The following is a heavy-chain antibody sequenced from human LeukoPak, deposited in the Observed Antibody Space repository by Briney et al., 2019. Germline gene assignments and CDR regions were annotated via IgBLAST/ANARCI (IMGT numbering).Heavy chain of an antibody. CDR2: ISDDGRRK. CDR1: GFIFISYG. Sequence: GGSLRLSCAASGFIFISYGMHWARQAPGKGLEWVGVISDDGRRKDYADSVKGRFTISRDNSKDTLYLQMNSLRAEDTAVYYCAKRPSDYGDYVSYFDYWGQGTPVTVSS. CDR3: AKRPSDYGDYVSYFDY. V-gene: IGHV3-30*18. J-gene: IGHJ4*02. D-gene: IGHD4-17*01.